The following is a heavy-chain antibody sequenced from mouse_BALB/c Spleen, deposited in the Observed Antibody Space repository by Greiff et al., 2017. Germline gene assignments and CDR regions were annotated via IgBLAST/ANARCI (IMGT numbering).Heavy chain of an antibody. J-gene: IGHJ4*01. CDR2: IAPGSGST. CDR3: ARWNHYAMDY. Sequence: DLVKPGASVKLSCKASGYTFTSYWINWIKQRPGQGLEWIGRIAPGSGSTYYNEMFKGKATLTVDTSSSTAYIQLSSLSSEDSAVYFSARWNHYAMDYWGQGTSVTVSS. V-gene: IGHV1S41*01. CDR1: GYTFTSYW.